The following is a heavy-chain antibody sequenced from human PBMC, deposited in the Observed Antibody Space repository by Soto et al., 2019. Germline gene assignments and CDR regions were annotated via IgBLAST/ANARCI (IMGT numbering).Heavy chain of an antibody. Sequence: GGSLRLSCAASGFSFSTYSMNWVRQAPGEGLEWISYISSSSNTIYYADSVKGRFTISRDNAKNSLYLQMNSLRAEDTAVYYCAKPRAIVGASFDYWVQGTLVTVSS. CDR1: GFSFSTYS. D-gene: IGHD1-26*01. V-gene: IGHV3-48*01. CDR2: ISSSSNTI. CDR3: AKPRAIVGASFDY. J-gene: IGHJ4*02.